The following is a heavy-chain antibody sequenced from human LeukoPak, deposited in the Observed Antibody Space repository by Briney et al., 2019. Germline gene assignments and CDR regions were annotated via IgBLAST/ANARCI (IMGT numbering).Heavy chain of an antibody. CDR2: ISGSGGST. J-gene: IGHJ4*02. CDR3: ANYYYGSGSYLDY. V-gene: IGHV3-23*01. Sequence: GGSPRLSCAASGFTFSSYAMSWVRQAPGKGLEWVSAISGSGGSTYYADSVKGRFTISRDNSKNTLYLQMNSLRAEDTAVYYCANYYYGSGSYLDYWGQGTLVTVSS. D-gene: IGHD3-10*01. CDR1: GFTFSSYA.